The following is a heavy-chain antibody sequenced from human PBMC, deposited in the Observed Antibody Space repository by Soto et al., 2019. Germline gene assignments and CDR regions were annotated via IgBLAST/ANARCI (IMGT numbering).Heavy chain of an antibody. CDR2: ISAYNGNT. CDR1: GYTFTSYG. J-gene: IGHJ6*02. D-gene: IGHD3-10*01. CDR3: ARGSRLLWFGELSRYYYYYGMDV. V-gene: IGHV1-18*01. Sequence: ASVKVSCKASGYTFTSYGISWVRQAPGQGLEWMGWISAYNGNTNYAQKLQGRVTMTTDTSTSTVYMELSSLRSEDTAVYYCARGSRLLWFGELSRYYYYYGMDVWGQGTTVTVSS.